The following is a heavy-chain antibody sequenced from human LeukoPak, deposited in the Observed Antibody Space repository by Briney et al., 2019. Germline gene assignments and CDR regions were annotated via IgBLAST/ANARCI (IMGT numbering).Heavy chain of an antibody. D-gene: IGHD3-3*01. J-gene: IGHJ4*02. CDR1: GGSFSGYY. CDR2: INHSGST. V-gene: IGHV4-34*01. CDR3: ARAIRDYDFWSGYFSKHFDY. Sequence: PSETLSLTCAVYGGSFSGYYWSWIRQPPGKGLEWIGEINHSGSTNYNPSPKSRVTISVDTSKNQFSLKLSSVTAADTAVYYCARAIRDYDFWSGYFSKHFDYWGQGTLVTVSS.